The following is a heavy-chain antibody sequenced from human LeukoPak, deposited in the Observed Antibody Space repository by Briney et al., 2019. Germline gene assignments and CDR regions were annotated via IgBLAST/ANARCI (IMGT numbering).Heavy chain of an antibody. J-gene: IGHJ5*02. CDR2: IYINGTT. V-gene: IGHV4-61*02. D-gene: IGHD3-16*02. Sequence: SPSETLSLTCSVSGDSISSGSYDWGWVRQPAGKGLEWIVRIYINGTTNYNPSLKSRLTISADTSKNQFSLKLSSVPATDTAVYYCARFYRFRIDPWGQGTLVTVSS. CDR3: ARFYRFRIDP. CDR1: GDSISSGSYD.